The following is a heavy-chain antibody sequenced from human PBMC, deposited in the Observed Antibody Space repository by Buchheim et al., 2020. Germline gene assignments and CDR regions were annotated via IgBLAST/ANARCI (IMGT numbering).Heavy chain of an antibody. CDR3: EAQVAATKNWFDP. J-gene: IGHJ5*02. Sequence: QLQLQESGPGLVKPSETLSLTCTVSGGSISSSSYYWGWIRQPPGKGLEWIGSIYYSGSTYYNPPLKSRVTISVDTSKNQFSLKLSSVTAADTAVYYCEAQVAATKNWFDPWGQGTL. CDR2: IYYSGST. D-gene: IGHD2-15*01. V-gene: IGHV4-39*01. CDR1: GGSISSSSYY.